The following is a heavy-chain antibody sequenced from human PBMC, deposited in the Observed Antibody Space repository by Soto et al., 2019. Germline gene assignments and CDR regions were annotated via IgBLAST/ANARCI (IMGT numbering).Heavy chain of an antibody. CDR2: IYYSGST. CDR1: GGSISSYY. CDR3: ASSNIAAAGFYYYGMDV. J-gene: IGHJ6*02. V-gene: IGHV4-59*01. D-gene: IGHD6-13*01. Sequence: SETLSLTCTVSGGSISSYYWSWIRQPPEKGLEWIGYIYYSGSTNYNPSLKSRVTILVDTSKNQFSLKLSSVTAADTAVYYCASSNIAAAGFYYYGMDVWGRGTTVTVSS.